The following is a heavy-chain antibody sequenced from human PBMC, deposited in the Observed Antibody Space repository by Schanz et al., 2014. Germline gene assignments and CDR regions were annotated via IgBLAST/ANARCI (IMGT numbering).Heavy chain of an antibody. Sequence: QLHQWGAGLLKPSETLSLTCAVSGGSFSAYYWSWIRQPPGKGLEWIGEISYNGGANNPSLQGRVTISGDTSKKEVSLTLRSLTAADTAVYYCARHWRRDYFDYWGQGALVTVSS. V-gene: IGHV4-34*01. J-gene: IGHJ4*02. D-gene: IGHD3-3*01. CDR1: GGSFSAYY. CDR3: ARHWRRDYFDY. CDR2: ISYNGGA.